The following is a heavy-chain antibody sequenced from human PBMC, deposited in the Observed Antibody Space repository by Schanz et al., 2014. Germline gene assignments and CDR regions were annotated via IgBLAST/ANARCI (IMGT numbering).Heavy chain of an antibody. V-gene: IGHV3-23*04. CDR3: ERFQSPHQPFDY. D-gene: IGHD2-2*01. J-gene: IGHJ4*02. CDR2: ISGSGGDT. CDR1: GFTFSSYA. Sequence: EVQLVESGGGLVQPGGSLRLSCAASGFTFSSYAMSWVRQAPGKGLEWVSAISGSGGDTYYADSVKGRFTISRDSARNSLYLQMNSLRAEDTAVYYCERFQSPHQPFDYWGQGTLVTVSS.